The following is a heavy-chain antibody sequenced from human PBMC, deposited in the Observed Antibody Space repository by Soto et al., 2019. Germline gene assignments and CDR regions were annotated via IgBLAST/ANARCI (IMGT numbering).Heavy chain of an antibody. CDR2: ISAYNGNT. CDR1: GYTFTSYG. CDR3: ARGIVVVPAAISYYYYMDV. D-gene: IGHD2-2*01. V-gene: IGHV1-18*01. J-gene: IGHJ6*03. Sequence: QVQLVQSGAEVKKPGASVKVSCKASGYTFTSYGISWVRQAPGQGLEWMGWISAYNGNTNYAQKLQGRVTMTTDTSTSTVYMELRSLRSDDTAVYYCARGIVVVPAAISYYYYMDVWGKGTTVTVSS.